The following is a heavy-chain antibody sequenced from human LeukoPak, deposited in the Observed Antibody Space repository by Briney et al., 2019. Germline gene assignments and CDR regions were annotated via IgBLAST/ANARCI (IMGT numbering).Heavy chain of an antibody. J-gene: IGHJ4*02. V-gene: IGHV3-23*01. CDR2: ISGSGGST. D-gene: IGHD5-18*01. CDR1: GFTFSSYG. Sequence: PGGTLRLSCAASGFTFSSYGMSWVRQAPGKGLEWVSGISGSGGSTYYADSVKGRFTISRDNSKNTLYLQMNSLRAEDTAVYYCLYGYRIAHYWGQGTLVTVSS. CDR3: LYGYRIAHY.